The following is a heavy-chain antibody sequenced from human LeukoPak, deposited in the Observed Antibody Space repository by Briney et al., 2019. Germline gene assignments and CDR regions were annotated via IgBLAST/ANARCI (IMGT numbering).Heavy chain of an antibody. D-gene: IGHD2-8*02. V-gene: IGHV3-11*04. CDR3: ARGAQGTDLPSNFDY. CDR1: GLSFRDYY. CDR2: ISSSGSTI. J-gene: IGHJ4*01. Sequence: GGALRLSCAASGLSFRDYYMSWIRQAPGERREGVSYISSSGSTIYYAASVKGRFTISRDNAKNSLYLQMNSLRAEDTAVYYCARGAQGTDLPSNFDYWGQGTLVTVSS.